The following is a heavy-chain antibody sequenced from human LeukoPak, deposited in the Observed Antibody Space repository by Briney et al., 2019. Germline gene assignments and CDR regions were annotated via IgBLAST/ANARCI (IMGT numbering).Heavy chain of an antibody. J-gene: IGHJ4*02. CDR3: ARAPYYYDSSGQPYYLDY. CDR1: GGTFSSYA. Sequence: GASVKVSCKASGGTFSSYAISWVRQAPGQGLEWMGGIIPIFGTANYAQKFQGRVTITADESTSTAYMELSSLRSEDTAVYYCARAPYYYDSSGQPYYLDYWGQGTLVTVSS. D-gene: IGHD3-22*01. V-gene: IGHV1-69*13. CDR2: IIPIFGTA.